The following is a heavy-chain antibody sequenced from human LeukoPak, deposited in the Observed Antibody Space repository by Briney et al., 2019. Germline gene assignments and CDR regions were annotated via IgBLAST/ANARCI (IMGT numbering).Heavy chain of an antibody. CDR1: GGSISSGSYY. V-gene: IGHV4-61*02. D-gene: IGHD4-17*01. CDR3: ARGNGDHSSILAF. CDR2: IYTSGST. Sequence: PSETLSLTCTVSGGSISSGSYYWSWIRQPAGKGLEWIGRIYTSGSTNYNPSLKSRVTISVDTSKNQFSLKLSSLTAADTAVYYCARGNGDHSSILAFWGQGTLVTVSS. J-gene: IGHJ4*02.